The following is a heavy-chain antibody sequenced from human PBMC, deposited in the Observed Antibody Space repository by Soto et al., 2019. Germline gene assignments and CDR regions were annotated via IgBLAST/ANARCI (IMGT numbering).Heavy chain of an antibody. CDR1: GGSFSGYY. D-gene: IGHD6-25*01. CDR3: ARGDGGSGYYFAY. V-gene: IGHV4-34*01. J-gene: IGHJ4*02. Sequence: SETLSLTCAVYGGSFSGYYWSWIRQPPGKGLEWIGEINHSGSTNYNPSLKSRVTISVDTSKNQFSLKLSSVTAADTAVYYCARGDGGSGYYFAYWGQGTLVTVSS. CDR2: INHSGST.